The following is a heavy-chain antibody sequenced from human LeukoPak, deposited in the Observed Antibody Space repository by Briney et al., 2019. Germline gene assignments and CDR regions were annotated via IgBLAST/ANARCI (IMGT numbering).Heavy chain of an antibody. D-gene: IGHD5-18*01. CDR1: GFTFSSYA. J-gene: IGHJ4*02. CDR3: AKDNRYSYGFYFDY. CDR2: ISGSGGST. Sequence: GGSLRLSCAASGFTFSSYAMSWVRQAPGKGLEWVSGISGSGGSTKYADSVRGRFTISRDNSKNTLYLQMNSLRAGDTAVYYCAKDNRYSYGFYFDYWGQGTLVTVSS. V-gene: IGHV3-23*01.